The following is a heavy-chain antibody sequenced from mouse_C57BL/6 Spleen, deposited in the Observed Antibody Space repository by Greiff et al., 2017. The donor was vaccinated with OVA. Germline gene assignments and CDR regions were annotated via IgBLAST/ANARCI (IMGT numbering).Heavy chain of an antibody. Sequence: QVQLQQPGTELVKPGASVKLSCKASGSTFTSYWMPWVRQRPGQGLEWIGNIIPGNGSPNYTENFKGKATLPVDKSSSTAYLQLSSLIWEDAAVEYCARESEYDCDDYDRDDWGKGTTVTVSS. J-gene: IGHJ4*01. D-gene: IGHD2-4*01. CDR2: IIPGNGSP. CDR1: GSTFTSYW. V-gene: IGHV1-53*01. CDR3: ARESEYDCDDYDRDD.